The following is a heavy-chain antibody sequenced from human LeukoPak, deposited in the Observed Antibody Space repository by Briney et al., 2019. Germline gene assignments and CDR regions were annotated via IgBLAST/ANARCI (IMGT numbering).Heavy chain of an antibody. CDR2: IYHSGST. CDR1: GGSISSSNW. D-gene: IGHD4-23*01. Sequence: PSGTLSLTCAVSGGSISSSNWWSWVRQSPGKGLEWIGEIYHSGSTNYNPSLKSRLIVSVDKSRNQFSLKLNSVTAADTAVYYCARLRSYGGNRGIDYWGQGTLVAVSS. CDR3: ARLRSYGGNRGIDY. V-gene: IGHV4-4*02. J-gene: IGHJ4*02.